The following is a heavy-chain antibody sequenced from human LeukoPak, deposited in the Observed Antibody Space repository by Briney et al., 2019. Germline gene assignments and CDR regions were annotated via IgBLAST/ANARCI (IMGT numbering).Heavy chain of an antibody. CDR1: GYTFTSYG. Sequence: GASVNVSCKASGYTFTSYGISWVRQAPGQGLEWMGWISAYNGNTDYAQKLQGRVTMTTDTSTSSAYMELRSLRSEDTAVYYCATDLSCSSTTCSGGQVDYWGQGSLVTVSS. D-gene: IGHD2-2*01. CDR2: ISAYNGNT. CDR3: ATDLSCSSTTCSGGQVDY. J-gene: IGHJ4*02. V-gene: IGHV1-18*01.